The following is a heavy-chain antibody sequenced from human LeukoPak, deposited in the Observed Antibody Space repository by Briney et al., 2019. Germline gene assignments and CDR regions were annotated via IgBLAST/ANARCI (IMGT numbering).Heavy chain of an antibody. CDR1: GYTFTSNY. J-gene: IGHJ3*02. Sequence: ASVKVSCKAFGYTFTSNYMHWVRQAPGQGLGWMGWINPNSGGTNYAQKFQGGVTMTRDTSISTAYMELSRLRSDDTAVYYCARRPDTWLRTSDAFDIWGQGTMVTVSS. V-gene: IGHV1-2*02. D-gene: IGHD5-12*01. CDR3: ARRPDTWLRTSDAFDI. CDR2: INPNSGGT.